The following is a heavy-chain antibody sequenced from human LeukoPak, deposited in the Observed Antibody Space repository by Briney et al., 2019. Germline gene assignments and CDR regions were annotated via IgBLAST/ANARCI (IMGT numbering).Heavy chain of an antibody. D-gene: IGHD3-3*01. J-gene: IGHJ3*02. CDR1: GYTFTSYG. V-gene: IGHV1-18*01. Sequence: ASVKVSCKASGYTFTSYGISWVRQAPGQGLEWMGWISAYNGNTNYAQKLQGRVTMTTDTSTSTAYMELRSLRSDDTAVCYCARVPFWSGYASDAFDIWGQGTMVTVSS. CDR3: ARVPFWSGYASDAFDI. CDR2: ISAYNGNT.